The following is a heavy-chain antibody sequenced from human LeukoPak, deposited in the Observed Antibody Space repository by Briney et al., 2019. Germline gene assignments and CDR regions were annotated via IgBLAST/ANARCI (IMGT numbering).Heavy chain of an antibody. CDR3: ARLSNDFWPPDAFDI. J-gene: IGHJ3*02. CDR1: GGSISSSSYY. CDR2: IYYSGST. D-gene: IGHD3-3*01. Sequence: SETLSLTCTVSGGSISSSSYYWGWIRQPPGKGLEWIGSIYYSGSTYYNPSLKSRVTISVDTSKNQFSLKLSSVTAADTAVYYCARLSNDFWPPDAFDIWGQGTMVTVSS. V-gene: IGHV4-39*01.